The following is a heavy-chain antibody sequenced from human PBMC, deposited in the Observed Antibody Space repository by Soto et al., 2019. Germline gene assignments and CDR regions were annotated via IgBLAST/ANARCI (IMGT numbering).Heavy chain of an antibody. D-gene: IGHD3-22*01. V-gene: IGHV3-74*01. CDR2: ISTDGSTT. CDR1: GFTFNNYW. J-gene: IGHJ4*02. Sequence: SLRLSCAASGFTFNNYWMHWVRQAPGEGLVWVSRISTDGSTTTYADSVKGRFTISRDNAKNTLFLQMNSLRAEDTAVYYCARALSPYDSCGCAYWGQGTLVTVSS. CDR3: ARALSPYDSCGCAY.